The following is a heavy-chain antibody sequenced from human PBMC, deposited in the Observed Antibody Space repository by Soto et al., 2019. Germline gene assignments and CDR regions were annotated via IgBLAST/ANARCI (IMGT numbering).Heavy chain of an antibody. CDR3: ASYHLNSYYYGMDV. J-gene: IGHJ6*02. CDR1: GYTFTSYG. CDR2: ISAYNGNT. V-gene: IGHV1-18*01. Sequence: QVQLVQSGAAVKKPGASVKVSCKASGYTFTSYGFSWVRQAPGQGLEWMGWISAYNGNTNYAQKLQGRDTMTTDTPTSTAYMELRSLRSDDTAVYYCASYHLNSYYYGMDVWGQGTTVTVSS.